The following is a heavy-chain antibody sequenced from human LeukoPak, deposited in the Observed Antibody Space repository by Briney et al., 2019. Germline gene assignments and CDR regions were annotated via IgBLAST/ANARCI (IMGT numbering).Heavy chain of an antibody. CDR1: GGTFSSYA. V-gene: IGHV1-69*05. D-gene: IGHD1-26*01. J-gene: IGHJ3*02. Sequence: SVKVSCKASGGTFSSYAISWVRQAPGQGLEWMGGIIPIFGTANYAQKFQGRVTITTDESTSTAYMELSSLRSEDTAVYYCARMPSPGGVGATATDDDAFDIWGQGTMVTVSS. CDR3: ARMPSPGGVGATATDDDAFDI. CDR2: IIPIFGTA.